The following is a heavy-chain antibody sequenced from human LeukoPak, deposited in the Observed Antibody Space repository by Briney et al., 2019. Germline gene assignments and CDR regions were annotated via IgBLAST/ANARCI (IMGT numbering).Heavy chain of an antibody. Sequence: ASVKVSCKASGYTFTSYDINWVRQATGQGLEWMGWMNPNSGNTGYAQKFQGRVTMTRNTSISTAYMELSSLRSEDTAVYYCARGTSWSNWFDPWGQGTPVTVSS. CDR3: ARGTSWSNWFDP. CDR2: MNPNSGNT. D-gene: IGHD6-13*01. J-gene: IGHJ5*02. V-gene: IGHV1-8*01. CDR1: GYTFTSYD.